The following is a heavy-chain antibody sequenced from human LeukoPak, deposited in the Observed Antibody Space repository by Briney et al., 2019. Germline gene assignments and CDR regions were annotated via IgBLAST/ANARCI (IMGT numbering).Heavy chain of an antibody. CDR3: ARLPGHPYYDFWSGYYYFDY. CDR1: GYSFTTYW. CDR2: IYPYDSDT. D-gene: IGHD3-3*01. J-gene: IGHJ4*02. Sequence: GESLKISCKGSGYSFTTYWIGWVRQMPGKGLEWMGVIYPYDSDTRYSPSFQGQVSISVDKSISTAYLQWSSLKASDTAMYYCARLPGHPYYDFWSGYYYFDYWGQGTLVTVSS. V-gene: IGHV5-51*01.